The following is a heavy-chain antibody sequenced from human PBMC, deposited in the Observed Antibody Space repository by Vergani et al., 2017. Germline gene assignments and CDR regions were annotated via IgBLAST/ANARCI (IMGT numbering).Heavy chain of an antibody. J-gene: IGHJ5*02. D-gene: IGHD2-15*01. CDR1: GGTFSSYA. CDR2: IIPIFGTA. Sequence: QVQLVQSGAEVKKPGSSVKVSCKASGGTFSSYAISWVRQAPGQGLEWMGRIIPIFGTANYAQKFQGRVTITADESTSTAYMELSSLRSEDTAVYYCARGVLVAATREDWFDPWGQGTLVTVSS. V-gene: IGHV1-69*13. CDR3: ARGVLVAATREDWFDP.